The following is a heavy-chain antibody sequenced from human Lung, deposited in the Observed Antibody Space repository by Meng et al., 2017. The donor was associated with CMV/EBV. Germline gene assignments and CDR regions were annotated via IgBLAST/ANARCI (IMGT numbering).Heavy chain of an antibody. CDR2: ISGNTGFI. CDR3: TKGGGERVTFDAMDV. D-gene: IGHD2-21*02. V-gene: IGHV3-9*01. CDR1: GFTFDDFA. Sequence: SLKISCTASGFTFDDFAMHWVRQSPGEGLEWVSGISGNTGFIGYADSVKGRFTISRDNAKKTLSLQINTLRAEDTALYYCTKGGGERVTFDAMDVWGLGTXVTVSS. J-gene: IGHJ6*02.